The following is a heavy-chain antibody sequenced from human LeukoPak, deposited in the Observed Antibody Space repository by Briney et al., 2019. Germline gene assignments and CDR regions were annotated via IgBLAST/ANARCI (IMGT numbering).Heavy chain of an antibody. CDR1: GFTFSSFF. CDR3: ARWLQGFDY. J-gene: IGHJ4*02. CDR2: INSDGSST. V-gene: IGHV3-74*01. Sequence: PGGSLRLSCAASGFTFSSFFMTWVRQAPGKGLEWVSSINSDGSSTSYADSVKGRFTISRDNAKNTLYLQMNSLRAEDTAVYYCARWLQGFDYWGQGTLVTVSS. D-gene: IGHD5-24*01.